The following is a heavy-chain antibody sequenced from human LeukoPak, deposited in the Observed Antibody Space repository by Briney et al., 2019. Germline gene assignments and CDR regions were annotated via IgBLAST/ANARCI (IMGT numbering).Heavy chain of an antibody. CDR1: GASISSYY. J-gene: IGHJ4*02. D-gene: IGHD2-8*01. CDR3: ARGNGQIDY. CDR2: IYYSGST. V-gene: IGHV4-59*01. Sequence: PSETLSLTCTVSGASISSYYWSWIRQPPGKALEWIGYIYYSGSTNYNPSLKSRVTMSLDTSKKQFSLRLSSVTAADTAVYYCARGNGQIDYWGQGTLVTVSS.